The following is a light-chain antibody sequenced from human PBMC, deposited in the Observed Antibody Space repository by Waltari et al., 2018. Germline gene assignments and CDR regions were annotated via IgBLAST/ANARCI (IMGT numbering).Light chain of an antibody. V-gene: IGLV3-21*03. Sequence: SYVLTQPPSVSVAPGKTARITCGGNNIGSKSVHWYQQKPGQAPVLVVYDDSDRPSGIPARFAGSNSGNTATLTISRVEAGDEDDYYCQVWDSSSDHWVFGGGTKLTVL. CDR1: NIGSKS. CDR2: DDS. J-gene: IGLJ3*02. CDR3: QVWDSSSDHWV.